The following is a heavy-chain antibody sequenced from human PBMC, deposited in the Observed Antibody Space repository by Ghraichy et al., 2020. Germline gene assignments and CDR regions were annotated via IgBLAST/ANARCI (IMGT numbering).Heavy chain of an antibody. V-gene: IGHV1-18*04. J-gene: IGHJ5*02. Sequence: ASVKVSCKASGYTFINYGIIWVRQAPGQGLECMGWIGAYNGYTNHAQNVQGRVTMTTDTSTSTAYMELRSLRSDDTAVYYCARVVLVAGSAVNWFDPWGQRTLVTVSS. CDR1: GYTFINYG. CDR2: IGAYNGYT. CDR3: ARVVLVAGSAVNWFDP. D-gene: IGHD6-19*01.